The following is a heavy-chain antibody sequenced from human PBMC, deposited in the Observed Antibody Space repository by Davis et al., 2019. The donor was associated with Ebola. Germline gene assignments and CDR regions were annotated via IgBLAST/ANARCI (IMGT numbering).Heavy chain of an antibody. CDR3: TRGDGYCSGGSCLYYYGMDV. CDR2: IYYSGST. J-gene: IGHJ6*02. CDR1: GGSISSYY. Sequence: MPSETLSLTCTVSGGSISSYYWSWIRQPPGKGLEWIGYIYYSGSTNYNPSLKSRVTISVDTSKNQFSLKLSSVTAADTAVYYCTRGDGYCSGGSCLYYYGMDVWGQGTTVTVSS. D-gene: IGHD2-15*01. V-gene: IGHV4-59*12.